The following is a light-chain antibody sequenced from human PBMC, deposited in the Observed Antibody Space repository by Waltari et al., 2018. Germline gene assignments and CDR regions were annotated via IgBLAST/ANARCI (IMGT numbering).Light chain of an antibody. CDR1: SSDVGSYNR. Sequence: QSALTQPPSVSGSPGQSVTISCTGTSSDVGSYNRVSWYQQPPGTAPNLLIYEVSSRPSGVPDRFSGSQSGNTASLTISGLQAEDEADYYCSSYTSSSTYVFGTGTKVTVL. CDR2: EVS. CDR3: SSYTSSSTYV. J-gene: IGLJ1*01. V-gene: IGLV2-18*02.